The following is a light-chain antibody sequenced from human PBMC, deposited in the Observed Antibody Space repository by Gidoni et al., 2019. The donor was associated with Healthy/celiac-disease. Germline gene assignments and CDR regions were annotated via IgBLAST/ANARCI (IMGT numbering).Light chain of an antibody. Sequence: AIRMTQSPSSLSASTGDRVTITCRASQGISSYLAWYQQKPGKAPKLLIYAASTLQSGVPSRCSGSGSGTEFTITSSCLQSEDVATYYCQQYYSYPRTFGQGTKLEIK. CDR2: AAS. CDR3: QQYYSYPRT. V-gene: IGKV1-8*01. CDR1: QGISSY. J-gene: IGKJ2*01.